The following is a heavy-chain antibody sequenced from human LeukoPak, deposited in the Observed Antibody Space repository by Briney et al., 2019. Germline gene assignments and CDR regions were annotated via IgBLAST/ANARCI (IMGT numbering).Heavy chain of an antibody. CDR1: GFTFSSDG. Sequence: GGSLRLSCAASGFTFSSDGMRWVRQAPGKGLEWVSAISGSGGSTYYADSVKGRFTISRDNSKNPLYLQMNSLRAEDTAVYYCAKGERAYCGGDCYYDYWGQGTLVTVSS. D-gene: IGHD2-21*02. J-gene: IGHJ4*02. CDR2: ISGSGGST. V-gene: IGHV3-23*01. CDR3: AKGERAYCGGDCYYDY.